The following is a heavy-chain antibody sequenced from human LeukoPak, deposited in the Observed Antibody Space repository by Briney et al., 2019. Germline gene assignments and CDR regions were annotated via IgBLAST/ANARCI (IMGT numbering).Heavy chain of an antibody. Sequence: SSVTLSRKASGYTCTAYHMHWVRQAPGQGLEWMGWINPNSGGTNYEQKFQGRVTMTRDTSISTAYMELSRLRSDDTAVYYCAVSDMVRGTWLDPWGHGTPVSVSS. CDR3: AVSDMVRGTWLDP. D-gene: IGHD3-10*01. CDR2: INPNSGGT. CDR1: GYTCTAYH. J-gene: IGHJ5*02. V-gene: IGHV1-2*02.